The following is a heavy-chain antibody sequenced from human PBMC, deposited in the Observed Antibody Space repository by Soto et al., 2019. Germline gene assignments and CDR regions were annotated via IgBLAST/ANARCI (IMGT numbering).Heavy chain of an antibody. V-gene: IGHV3-7*01. CDR2: IKQDGSEK. D-gene: IGHD2-8*01. CDR3: ARVLTLGYCTNGVCPGGAFDI. CDR1: GFTFSSYW. J-gene: IGHJ3*02. Sequence: GGSLRLSCAASGFTFSSYWMSWVRQAPGKGLEWVANIKQDGSEKYYVDSVKGRFTISRDNAKNSLYLQMNSLRAEDTAVYYCARVLTLGYCTNGVCPGGAFDIWGQGTMVTVSS.